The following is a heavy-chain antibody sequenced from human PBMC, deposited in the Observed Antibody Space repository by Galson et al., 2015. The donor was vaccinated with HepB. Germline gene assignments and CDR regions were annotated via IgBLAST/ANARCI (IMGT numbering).Heavy chain of an antibody. V-gene: IGHV1-69*04. J-gene: IGHJ4*02. CDR1: GGTFSSYA. CDR2: IIPILGIA. Sequence: SVKVSCKASGGTFSSYAISWVRQAPGQGLEWMGRIIPILGIANYAQKFQGRVTITADKSTSTAYMELSSLRSEDTAVYYCARGSSYLGPFDYWGQGTLVTVSS. CDR3: ARGSSYLGPFDY. D-gene: IGHD6-6*01.